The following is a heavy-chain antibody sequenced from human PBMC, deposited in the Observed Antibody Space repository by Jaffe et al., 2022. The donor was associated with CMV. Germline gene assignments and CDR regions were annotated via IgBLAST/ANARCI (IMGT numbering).Heavy chain of an antibody. D-gene: IGHD3-22*01. CDR1: GFTFSSYG. J-gene: IGHJ4*02. V-gene: IGHV3-30*18. CDR2: ISYDGSNK. Sequence: QVQLVESGGGVVQPGRSLRLSCAASGFTFSSYGMHWVRQAPGKGLEWVAVISYDGSNKYYADSVKGRFTISRDNSKNTLYLQMNSLRAEDTAVYYCAKKEYDSSGYAFGHTDYWGQGTLVTVSS. CDR3: AKKEYDSSGYAFGHTDY.